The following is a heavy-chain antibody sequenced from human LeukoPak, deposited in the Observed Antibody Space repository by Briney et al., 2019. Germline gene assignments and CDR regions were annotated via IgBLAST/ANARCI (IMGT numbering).Heavy chain of an antibody. V-gene: IGHV3-74*01. J-gene: IGHJ3*02. D-gene: IGHD5-18*01. CDR3: ARAPPSSGYAYHFDI. CDR1: GFTFSIYW. CDR2: IYSDGTIT. Sequence: GGSLRLSCAASGFTFSIYWMHWVRQAPGKGLVWVSRIYSDGTITTYADSVKGRFTISRDNAKNTMYLQMNSLRAEDTAVYYCARAPPSSGYAYHFDIWGQGTMVTVSS.